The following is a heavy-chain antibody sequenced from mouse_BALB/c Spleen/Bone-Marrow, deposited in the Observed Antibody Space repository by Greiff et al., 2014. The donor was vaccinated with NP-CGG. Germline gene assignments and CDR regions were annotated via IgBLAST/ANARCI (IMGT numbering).Heavy chain of an antibody. V-gene: IGHV1S132*01. CDR2: IFPGTGTT. Sequence: QVQLQQSGAELVKPGASVKLSCKTSGYTFTSYWIQWVKQRPGQGLGWIGEIFPGTGTTYYNEKFKGKATLTIDTSSSTAYMQLSSLTSEDSAVYFCAREGSRVRGYFDVWGAGTTVTVSS. CDR1: GYTFTSYW. D-gene: IGHD1-1*01. CDR3: AREGSRVRGYFDV. J-gene: IGHJ1*01.